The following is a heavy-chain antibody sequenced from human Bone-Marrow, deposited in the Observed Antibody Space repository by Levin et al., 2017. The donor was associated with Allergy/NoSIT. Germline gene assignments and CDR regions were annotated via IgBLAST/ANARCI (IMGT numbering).Heavy chain of an antibody. CDR3: ARSRGLTTFGGVIAT. Sequence: PSETLSLTCTVSGGAITSTNWWTWVRQPPGTGLEWLGEIYHTGTSNYNPSLKSRVTISADKSKNQFSLKLNSVTAADTAVYFCARSRGLTTFGGVIATWGQGTLVTVSS. V-gene: IGHV4-4*02. CDR2: IYHTGTS. D-gene: IGHD3-16*01. CDR1: GGAITSTNW. J-gene: IGHJ4*02.